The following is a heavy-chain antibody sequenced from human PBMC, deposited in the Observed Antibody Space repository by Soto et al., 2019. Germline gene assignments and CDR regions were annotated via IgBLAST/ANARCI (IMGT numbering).Heavy chain of an antibody. CDR1: GGSVSSGSYY. CDR2: IYYSGST. CDR3: AREGWELSYYFDY. J-gene: IGHJ4*02. D-gene: IGHD1-26*01. Sequence: PSETLSLTCTVSGGSVSSGSYYWSWIRQPPGKGLEWIGYIYYSGSTNYNPSLKSRVTISVDTSKNQFSLKLSSVTAADTAVYYCAREGWELSYYFDYWGRGTLVTVSS. V-gene: IGHV4-61*01.